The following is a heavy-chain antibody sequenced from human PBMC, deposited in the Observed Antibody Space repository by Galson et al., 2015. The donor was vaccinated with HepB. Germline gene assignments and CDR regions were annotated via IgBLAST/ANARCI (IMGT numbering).Heavy chain of an antibody. Sequence: SLRLSCAGSEFTFNSYAMTWVRQAPGKGLEWVSSISGGGGDTDYADSVQGRFTISRDNSKNTLFLQMHSLRAVDTAIYYCATTSGYTDSYYFDYWGQGTLVTVSS. CDR2: ISGGGGDT. J-gene: IGHJ4*02. V-gene: IGHV3-23*01. CDR1: EFTFNSYA. CDR3: ATTSGYTDSYYFDY. D-gene: IGHD5-18*01.